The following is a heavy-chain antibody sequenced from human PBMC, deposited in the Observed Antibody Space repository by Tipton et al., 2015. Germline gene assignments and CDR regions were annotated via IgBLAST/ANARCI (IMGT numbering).Heavy chain of an antibody. Sequence: GLVKPSESLSLTCNVSGGSVSSGNYYWSWIRQPPGKALEWIGYISYTDTTHYNPSLKSRVTISLDSSKNQFSLTLNSVTAADTAVYYCACQDYDSLTRDYQTVDYWGQGTLVTVSS. V-gene: IGHV4-61*01. J-gene: IGHJ4*02. CDR1: GGSVSSGNYY. CDR2: ISYTDTT. D-gene: IGHD3-9*01. CDR3: ACQDYDSLTRDYQTVDY.